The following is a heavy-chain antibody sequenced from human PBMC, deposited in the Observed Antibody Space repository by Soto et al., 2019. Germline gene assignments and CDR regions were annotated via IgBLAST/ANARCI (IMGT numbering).Heavy chain of an antibody. V-gene: IGHV1-24*01. D-gene: IGHD1-1*01. CDR3: ATETKGATETYYMDV. CDR1: GYTLTELS. Sequence: ASVKVSCKVSGYTLTELSMHWVRQAPGKGLEWMGGFDPEDGETIYAQKFQGRVTMTEDTSTYTAYMELSSLRSEDTAVYYCATETKGATETYYMDVWGKGTTVTVSS. J-gene: IGHJ6*03. CDR2: FDPEDGET.